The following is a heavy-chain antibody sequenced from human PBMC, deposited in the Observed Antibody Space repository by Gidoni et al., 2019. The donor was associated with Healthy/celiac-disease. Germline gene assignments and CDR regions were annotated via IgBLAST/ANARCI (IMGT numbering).Heavy chain of an antibody. Sequence: QLQLQESGPGLVKPSETLSLTCPVSGGSIRSSSYYWGWIRQPPGKGLEWIGSIYYSGSTYYNPSLKSRVTISVDTSKNQFSLKLSSVTAADTAVYYCAGSMIVARNWFDPWGQGTLVTVSS. CDR3: AGSMIVARNWFDP. J-gene: IGHJ5*02. CDR1: GGSIRSSSYY. D-gene: IGHD3-22*01. V-gene: IGHV4-39*07. CDR2: IYYSGST.